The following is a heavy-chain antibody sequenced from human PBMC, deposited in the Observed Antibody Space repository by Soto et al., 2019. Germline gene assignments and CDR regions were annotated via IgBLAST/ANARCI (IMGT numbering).Heavy chain of an antibody. CDR1: GFTFSSYG. J-gene: IGHJ6*02. Sequence: GGSLRLSCAASGFTFSSYGMHWVRQAPGKGLEWVAVISSDGSNKYYADFVKGRFTISRDNSKNTLYLQMNSLRAEDTAVYYCAKNSDYYFYSGMDVWGQGTTVTVSS. CDR3: AKNSDYYFYSGMDV. CDR2: ISSDGSNK. D-gene: IGHD5-12*01. V-gene: IGHV3-30*18.